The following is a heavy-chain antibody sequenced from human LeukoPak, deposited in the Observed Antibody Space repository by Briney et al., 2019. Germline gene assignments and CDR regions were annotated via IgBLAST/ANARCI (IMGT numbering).Heavy chain of an antibody. Sequence: GGSLRLSCAASGFTFSNYWMHWVRQAPGKGLVWVSRINSDGINTSYADSVKGRFTISRDNAKNTLNLQMNSLRAEDTAVYYCARDRRVATPYYLDYWGQGTLAIVSS. J-gene: IGHJ4*02. D-gene: IGHD5-12*01. CDR2: INSDGINT. CDR3: ARDRRVATPYYLDY. CDR1: GFTFSNYW. V-gene: IGHV3-74*01.